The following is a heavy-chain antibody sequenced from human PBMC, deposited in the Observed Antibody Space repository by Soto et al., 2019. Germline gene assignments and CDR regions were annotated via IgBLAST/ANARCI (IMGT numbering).Heavy chain of an antibody. D-gene: IGHD3-22*01. V-gene: IGHV1-69*01. J-gene: IGHJ6*02. CDR3: ARALFPTYYYDSSGPRRAYYYGMDV. CDR2: IIPIFGTA. Sequence: VKVSCKASGGTFSSYAISWVRQAPGQGLEWMGGIIPIFGTANYAQKFQGRVTITADESTSTAYMELSSLRSEDTAVYYCARALFPTYYYDSSGPRRAYYYGMDVWGQGTTVTVSS. CDR1: GGTFSSYA.